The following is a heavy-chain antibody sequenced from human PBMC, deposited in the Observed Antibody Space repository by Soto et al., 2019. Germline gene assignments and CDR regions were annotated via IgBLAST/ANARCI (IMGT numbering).Heavy chain of an antibody. CDR1: GGSFSSGGYY. J-gene: IGHJ4*02. D-gene: IGHD2-8*02. CDR3: ARATSFSGHHGY. V-gene: IGHV4-31*03. Sequence: QLQLQESGPGLVKPSQTLSLACTVSGGSFSSGGYYWSWIRQLPGKGLEWIGYIYYSGSTSYNPSLKSRFTISLDTSKNQFSLKLSSVTAADTAVYYYARATSFSGHHGYWGQGALVTVSS. CDR2: IYYSGST.